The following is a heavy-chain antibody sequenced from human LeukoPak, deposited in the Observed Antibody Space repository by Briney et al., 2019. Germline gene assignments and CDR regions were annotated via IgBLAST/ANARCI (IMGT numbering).Heavy chain of an antibody. CDR1: GGSISSSSYY. V-gene: IGHV4-39*07. J-gene: IGHJ4*02. CDR3: ARVPEGATRGPFDY. CDR2: IYYSGST. D-gene: IGHD1-26*01. Sequence: PSETLSLTCTVSGGSISSSSYYWGWIRQPPGKGLEWIGSIYYSGSTYYNPSLKSRVTISVDTSKNQFSLKLSSVTAADTAVYYCARVPEGATRGPFDYWGQGTLVTVSS.